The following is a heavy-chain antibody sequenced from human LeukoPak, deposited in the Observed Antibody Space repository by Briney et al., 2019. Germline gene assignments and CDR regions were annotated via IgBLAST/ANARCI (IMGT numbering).Heavy chain of an antibody. CDR1: GYSFTNSW. CDR2: IYPGDSDT. J-gene: IGHJ4*02. V-gene: IGHV5-51*01. Sequence: GESLKISCKGSGYSFTNSWIGWVRQMPGKGLEWMGIIYPGDSDTRYSPSFQGQVTISADKSITTAYLQWSSLKASDTAMYYCARQRQQQGDFDYWGQGTLVTVSS. D-gene: IGHD6-13*01. CDR3: ARQRQQQGDFDY.